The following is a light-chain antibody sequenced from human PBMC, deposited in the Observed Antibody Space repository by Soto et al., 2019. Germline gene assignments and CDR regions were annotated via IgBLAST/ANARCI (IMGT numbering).Light chain of an antibody. Sequence: DIQMTQSPSSLSASVGDRVTITCRASQGIGNDLAWYQQKPGKVPKLLIYAASTLQSGVPSRFSGSGSVTDFTLTISSLQPEDVATYYCQKYNSAPYTFGQGTKLDIK. CDR2: AAS. CDR1: QGIGND. CDR3: QKYNSAPYT. J-gene: IGKJ2*01. V-gene: IGKV1-27*01.